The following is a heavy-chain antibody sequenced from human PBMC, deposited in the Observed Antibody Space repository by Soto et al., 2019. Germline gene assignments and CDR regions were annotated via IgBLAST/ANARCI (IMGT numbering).Heavy chain of an antibody. CDR2: IYYTGST. CDR1: GGSISSYY. Sequence: PSETLSLTCTVSGGSISSYYWSWIRQPPGKGLEWIGYIYYTGSTNYNPSLKSRVTISVDTSKNQFSLKLNSVTAADTAVYYCARHRPPGYDYWGQGTLVTVSS. CDR3: ARHRPPGYDY. V-gene: IGHV4-59*08. J-gene: IGHJ4*02. D-gene: IGHD6-13*01.